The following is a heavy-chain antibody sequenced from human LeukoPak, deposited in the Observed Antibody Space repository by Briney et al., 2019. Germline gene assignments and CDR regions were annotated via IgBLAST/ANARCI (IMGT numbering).Heavy chain of an antibody. J-gene: IGHJ4*02. CDR2: IKRDGSEK. CDR3: AKERETYNDY. Sequence: GGSLRLSCAASGFTFSNYWMTWVRHAPGMGLEWVANIKRDGSEKYYVDSVKGRFTISRDNAKNSLYLQMHSLRVEDTAVYFCAKERETYNDYWGQGTLVTVST. CDR1: GFTFSNYW. V-gene: IGHV3-7*01. D-gene: IGHD1-1*01.